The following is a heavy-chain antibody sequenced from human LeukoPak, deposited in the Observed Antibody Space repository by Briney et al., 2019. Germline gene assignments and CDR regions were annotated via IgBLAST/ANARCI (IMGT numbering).Heavy chain of an antibody. CDR1: GFSVRDNY. Sequence: QPGGSLRLSCAPSGFSVRDNYMNWVRQAPGKGLEWVSIIYNDGSPYYTDSVKGRFTISKDNFKNRLYLQMNSLRAEDTAVYYCARDRARNYDSSRGDAFDTWGQGTMVTVSS. J-gene: IGHJ3*02. CDR2: IYNDGSP. CDR3: ARDRARNYDSSRGDAFDT. V-gene: IGHV3-53*01. D-gene: IGHD3-22*01.